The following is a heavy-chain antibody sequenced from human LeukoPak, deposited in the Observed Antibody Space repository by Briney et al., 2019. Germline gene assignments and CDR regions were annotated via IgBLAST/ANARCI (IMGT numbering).Heavy chain of an antibody. CDR2: IYYSGDT. CDR3: ARGTTRYTTTYYFDY. Sequence: SEALSLTCTVSGTSISNYYWSWIRQPPGKGLEWIGYIYYSGDTNYNPSLKSRVTMSVDTSKNQFSLKLSSLTAADTAVFYCARGTTRYTTTYYFDYWGQGTLVTVSS. D-gene: IGHD2-2*02. J-gene: IGHJ4*02. CDR1: GTSISNYY. V-gene: IGHV4-59*01.